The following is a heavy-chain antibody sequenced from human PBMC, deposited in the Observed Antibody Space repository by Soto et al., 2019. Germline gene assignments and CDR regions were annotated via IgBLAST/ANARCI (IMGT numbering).Heavy chain of an antibody. J-gene: IGHJ6*02. CDR3: ASMVRGVSGMDV. V-gene: IGHV3-20*04. CDR1: GFTVGDYG. Sequence: EVQLVESGGGGVRPGGSLRLSCAASGFTVGDYGMSWVRQAPGKGLEWVSGINWNGDSTGYSDSVKGRFTISRDNAKNSLYLQMNSLRAEDTALYSCASMVRGVSGMDVWGQGTTVTVSS. D-gene: IGHD3-10*01. CDR2: INWNGDST.